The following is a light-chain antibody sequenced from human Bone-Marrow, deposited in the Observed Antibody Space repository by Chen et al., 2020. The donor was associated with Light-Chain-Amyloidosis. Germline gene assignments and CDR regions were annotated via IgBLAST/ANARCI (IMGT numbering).Light chain of an antibody. J-gene: IGLJ3*02. CDR3: ATWDDSLDWV. CDR2: SDN. Sequence: QSVLTQPPSASGTLGQTVTISCSGTSSTIRTNAVPWYQHLPGTAPRILIYSDNQRPSGVPDRFCGSKSGNSASLGIFGLQSEDEADYYCATWDDSLDWVFGGGTKLTVL. CDR1: SSTIRTNA. V-gene: IGLV1-44*01.